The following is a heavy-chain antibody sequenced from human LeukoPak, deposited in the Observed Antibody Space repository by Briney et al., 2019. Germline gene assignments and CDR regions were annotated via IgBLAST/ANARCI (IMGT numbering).Heavy chain of an antibody. J-gene: IGHJ5*02. CDR1: GGSFSGYY. CDR3: ARGYYGSGTKTKGFRNWFDP. V-gene: IGHV4-34*01. CDR2: INHSGST. D-gene: IGHD3-10*01. Sequence: SETLSLTCAVYGGSFSGYYWSLIRQPPGKGLEWIGEINHSGSTNYNPSLKSRVTISVDTSKNQFSLKLSSVTAADTAVYYCARGYYGSGTKTKGFRNWFDPWGQGTLVTVSS.